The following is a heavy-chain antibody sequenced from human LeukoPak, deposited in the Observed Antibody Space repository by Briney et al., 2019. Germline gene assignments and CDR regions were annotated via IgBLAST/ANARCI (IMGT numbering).Heavy chain of an antibody. CDR1: GGSFSGYY. CDR2: INHSGST. Sequence: SETLSLTCAVYGGSFSGYYWSWIRQPPGKGLEWIGEINHSGSTNYNPSLKSRVTISVGRSKNQFSLKLSSVTAADTAVYYCARKGEYGSGSYYRREDYYYYMDVWGKGTTVTISS. J-gene: IGHJ6*03. CDR3: ARKGEYGSGSYYRREDYYYYMDV. D-gene: IGHD3-10*01. V-gene: IGHV4-34*01.